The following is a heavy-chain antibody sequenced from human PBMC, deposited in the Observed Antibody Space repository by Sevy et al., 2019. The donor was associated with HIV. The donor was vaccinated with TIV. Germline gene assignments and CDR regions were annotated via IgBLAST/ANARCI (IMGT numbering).Heavy chain of an antibody. V-gene: IGHV3-23*01. CDR1: EFTFGNYA. CDR3: AKSSGYDVHFNGMDV. Sequence: GGSLRLSCTASEFTFGNYAMTWVRQAPGRGLEWVSGISGSGDATYYADSVKGRFTISRDNSKNTLYLRMNSLRAEDTALYYCAKSSGYDVHFNGMDVWGQGTTVTVSS. CDR2: ISGSGDAT. D-gene: IGHD5-12*01. J-gene: IGHJ6*02.